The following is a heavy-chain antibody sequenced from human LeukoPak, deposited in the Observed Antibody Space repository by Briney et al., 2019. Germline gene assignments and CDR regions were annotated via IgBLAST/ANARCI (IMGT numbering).Heavy chain of an antibody. CDR2: IYYSGST. CDR3: ARGHSSSWYRAPNWFDP. J-gene: IGHJ5*02. Sequence: PSETLSLTCTVSGGSISSGDYYWSWIRQPPGKGLEWIGCIYYSGSTYYNPSLKSRVTISVDTSKNQFSLKLSSVTAADTAVYYCARGHSSSWYRAPNWFDPWGQGTLVTVSS. D-gene: IGHD6-13*01. V-gene: IGHV4-30-4*01. CDR1: GGSISSGDYY.